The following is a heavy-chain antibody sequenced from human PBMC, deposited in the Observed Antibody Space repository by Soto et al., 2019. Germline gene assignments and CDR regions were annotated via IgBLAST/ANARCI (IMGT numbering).Heavy chain of an antibody. Sequence: EVQLLESGGGLVQPGKSLRVSCVASGFTFNNFAMTWVRQAPGKGLEWVSGITSSGGSTYYADSVKGRFTISRDNSKNTLYLQMDSLRAEDTAVYYCAKGTGTSDNRLDPWGQGTLVTVSS. CDR2: ITSSGGST. CDR3: AKGTGTSDNRLDP. J-gene: IGHJ5*02. V-gene: IGHV3-23*01. D-gene: IGHD1-7*01. CDR1: GFTFNNFA.